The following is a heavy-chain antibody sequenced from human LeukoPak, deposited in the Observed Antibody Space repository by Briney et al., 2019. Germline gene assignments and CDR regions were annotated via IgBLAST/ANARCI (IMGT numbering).Heavy chain of an antibody. CDR3: ARHDFVLSSSSRXX. CDR1: GNSITSGYY. CDR2: IFHTGRT. J-gene: IGHJ4*02. V-gene: IGHV4-38-2*01. Sequence: SETLSLTCAVSGNSITSGYYWGWVRQPPGKGLEWIGSIFHTGRTYYNPSLRSRVTISVDTSKNQFSLKVNSVTAADTAVYYCARHDFVLSSSSRXXWGQXILVTX. D-gene: IGHD6-13*01.